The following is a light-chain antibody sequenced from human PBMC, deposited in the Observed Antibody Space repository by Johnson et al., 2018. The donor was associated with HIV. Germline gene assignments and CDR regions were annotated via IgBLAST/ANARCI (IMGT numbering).Light chain of an antibody. CDR3: GAWDSSLSAYV. CDR1: SSNIGRNY. Sequence: QSVLTQPPSVSAAPGQKVTISCSGSSSNIGRNYVSWYQQLPGTAPKLLIFDTNKRPSGIPDRFSASKSGTSATLGITGLQTGDAADYYCGAWDSSLSAYVFGTVTKVTVL. CDR2: DTN. V-gene: IGLV1-51*01. J-gene: IGLJ1*01.